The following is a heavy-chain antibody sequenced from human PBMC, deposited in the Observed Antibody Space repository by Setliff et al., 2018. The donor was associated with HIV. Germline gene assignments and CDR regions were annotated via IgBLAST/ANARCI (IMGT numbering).Heavy chain of an antibody. CDR3: ARLDCSSSSGFVDY. CDR1: GGSISSNW. Sequence: SETLSLTCTVSGGSISSNWWGWIRQPPGKGLEWIGYIYYSGTTNYNPSLKSRVTMSVDTSKNQFSLKLSSVTAADTAVYYCARLDCSSSSGFVDYWGQGTLVTVSS. D-gene: IGHD2-2*01. J-gene: IGHJ4*02. V-gene: IGHV4-59*08. CDR2: IYYSGTT.